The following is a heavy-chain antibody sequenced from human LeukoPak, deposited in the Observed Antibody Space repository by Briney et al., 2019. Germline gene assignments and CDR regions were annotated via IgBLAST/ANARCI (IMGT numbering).Heavy chain of an antibody. CDR1: GFTFSSYG. J-gene: IGHJ4*02. CDR3: AKEGSKGDILTGYYPGAFDY. Sequence: PGGSLRLSCAASGFTFSSYGMHWVRQAPGKGLEWVAVISYDGSNKYYADSVKGRFTISRDNSKNTLYLQMNSLRAEDTAVYYCAKEGSKGDILTGYYPGAFDYWGQGTLVTVSS. D-gene: IGHD3-9*01. CDR2: ISYDGSNK. V-gene: IGHV3-30*18.